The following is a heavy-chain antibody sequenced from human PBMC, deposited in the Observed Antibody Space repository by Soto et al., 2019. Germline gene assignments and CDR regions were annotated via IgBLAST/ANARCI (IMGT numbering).Heavy chain of an antibody. D-gene: IGHD6-19*01. CDR3: ARDGISGWSAVDWFDP. J-gene: IGHJ5*02. CDR1: GGSISSYY. CDR2: IYYSGST. V-gene: IGHV4-59*01. Sequence: QVQLQESGPGLVKPSETLSLTCTVSGGSISSYYWSWIRQPPGQGLEWIGYIYYSGSTNYNPSLKSRVTISVDTSKNQFSLKLSSVTAADTAVYYCARDGISGWSAVDWFDPWGQGTLVTVSS.